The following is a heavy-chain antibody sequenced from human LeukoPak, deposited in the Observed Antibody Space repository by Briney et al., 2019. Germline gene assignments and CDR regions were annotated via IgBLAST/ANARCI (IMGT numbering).Heavy chain of an antibody. CDR3: ARDLGGYYDSSGYFGASDY. V-gene: IGHV3-21*01. J-gene: IGHJ4*02. CDR2: ISSSSSYI. Sequence: PGGSLRLSCAASGFTFSSYSMNWVRQAPGKGLEWVSSISSSSSYIYYADPVKGRFTISRDNAKNSLYLQMNSLRAEDTAVYYCARDLGGYYDSSGYFGASDYWGQGTLVTVSS. D-gene: IGHD3-22*01. CDR1: GFTFSSYS.